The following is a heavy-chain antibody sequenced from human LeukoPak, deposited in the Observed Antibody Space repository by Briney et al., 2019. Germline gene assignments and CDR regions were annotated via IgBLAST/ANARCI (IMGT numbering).Heavy chain of an antibody. J-gene: IGHJ4*02. CDR1: GGSISSGGYY. CDR2: IYYSGST. D-gene: IGHD5-24*01. CDR3: ARDSRVHPSIYYFDY. V-gene: IGHV4-31*03. Sequence: SSQTLSLTCTVSGGSISSGGYYWSWIRQHPGKGLEWIGYIYYSGSTYYNPSLKSRVTISVDTSKNRFSLKLSSVTAADTAVYYCARDSRVHPSIYYFDYWGQGTLVTVSS.